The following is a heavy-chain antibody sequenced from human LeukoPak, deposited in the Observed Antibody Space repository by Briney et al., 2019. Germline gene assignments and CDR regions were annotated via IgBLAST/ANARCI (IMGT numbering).Heavy chain of an antibody. J-gene: IGHJ4*02. V-gene: IGHV3-30-3*01. D-gene: IGHD3-10*01. CDR3: ARDFYGSGSYYNH. CDR1: GFTFSSYT. CDR2: ISYDGSNK. Sequence: GGSLRLSCAASGFTFSSYTMHWVRQAPGKGLEWVAVISYDGSNKYYADSVKGRFTISRDNSKNTLYLQMNSLRAEDTAVYYCARDFYGSGSYYNHWGQGTLVTVSS.